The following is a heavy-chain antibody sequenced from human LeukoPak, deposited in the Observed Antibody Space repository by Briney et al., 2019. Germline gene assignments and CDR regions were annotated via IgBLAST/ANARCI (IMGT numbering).Heavy chain of an antibody. CDR3: AREKLVATMKYYYYGMDV. CDR2: ISAYNGNT. D-gene: IGHD5-12*01. J-gene: IGHJ6*02. Sequence: APVKVSCKASGYTFTSYGISWVRQAPGQGLEWMGWISAYNGNTNYAQKLQGRVTMTTDTSTSTAYMELRSLRSDDTAVYYCAREKLVATMKYYYYGMDVWGQGTTVTVSS. V-gene: IGHV1-18*01. CDR1: GYTFTSYG.